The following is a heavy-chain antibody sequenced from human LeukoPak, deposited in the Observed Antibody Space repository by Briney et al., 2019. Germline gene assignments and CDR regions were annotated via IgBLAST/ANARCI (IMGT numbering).Heavy chain of an antibody. D-gene: IGHD6-13*01. CDR3: AKGPYSSSWYYFDY. CDR1: GFTFSSYG. J-gene: IGHJ4*02. CDR2: IRYDESNK. Sequence: TGGSLRLSCAASGFTFSSYGMHWVRQAPGKGLEWVSFIRYDESNKYYADSVKGRFTISRDNSKNTLYLQMNSLRAEDTAVYYCAKGPYSSSWYYFDYWAQGTLVTVSS. V-gene: IGHV3-30*02.